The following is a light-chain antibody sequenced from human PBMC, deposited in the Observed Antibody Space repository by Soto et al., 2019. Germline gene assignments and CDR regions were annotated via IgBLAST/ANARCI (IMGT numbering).Light chain of an antibody. CDR2: GAS. CDR1: QSVSSSY. Sequence: EIVLTQSPGTLSLSPGERATLSCRASQSVSSSYLAWYQQKPGQAPRLLIYGASSRATGIPDRFSGSGSGKNFTPTISRWEPEVFAVFSCKKYGSSFLFISAPGTKLDIK. J-gene: IGKJ3*01. V-gene: IGKV3-20*01. CDR3: KKYGSSFLFI.